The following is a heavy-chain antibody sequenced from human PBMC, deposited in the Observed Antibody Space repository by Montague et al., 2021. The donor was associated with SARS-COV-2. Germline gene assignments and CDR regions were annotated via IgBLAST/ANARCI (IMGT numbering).Heavy chain of an antibody. J-gene: IGHJ4*02. CDR1: GTSIRSGGYY. V-gene: IGHV4-31*03. Sequence: TLSLTCTVSGTSIRSGGYYWTWIRQHPGKGLEWIGHIFHTGRAXYNPSLETRVNISVDTSNNLFSLRLSSVTAADTAMYFCARVRLFYYLDYWGQGTLVTVSS. D-gene: IGHD2/OR15-2a*01. CDR2: IFHTGRA. CDR3: ARVRLFYYLDY.